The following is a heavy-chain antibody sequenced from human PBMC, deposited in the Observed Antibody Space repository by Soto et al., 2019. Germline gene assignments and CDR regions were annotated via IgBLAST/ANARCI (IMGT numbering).Heavy chain of an antibody. D-gene: IGHD6-13*01. V-gene: IGHV5-51*01. Sequence: EXLKISCKSSGYSCTSYWIGWVRQMPGKGLEWMGIIYPGDSDTRYSPSFQGQVTISADKSISTAYLQWSSLKASDTAMYYCARLARTPKQQLGTHYDYWRQGTLVTVSS. CDR1: GYSCTSYW. CDR2: IYPGDSDT. CDR3: ARLARTPKQQLGTHYDY. J-gene: IGHJ4*02.